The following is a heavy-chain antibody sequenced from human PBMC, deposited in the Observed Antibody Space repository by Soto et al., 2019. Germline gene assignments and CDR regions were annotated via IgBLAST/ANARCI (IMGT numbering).Heavy chain of an antibody. CDR3: ARDITIFGVVMDGMDG. Sequence: ASVKVSCKASGGTFSSYAISWVRQAPGQGLEWMGGIIPIFGTANYAQKFQGRVTITADESTSTAYMELSSLRSEDTAVYYCARDITIFGVVMDGMDGWCQGTTVTVSS. D-gene: IGHD3-3*01. CDR2: IIPIFGTA. V-gene: IGHV1-69*13. CDR1: GGTFSSYA. J-gene: IGHJ6*02.